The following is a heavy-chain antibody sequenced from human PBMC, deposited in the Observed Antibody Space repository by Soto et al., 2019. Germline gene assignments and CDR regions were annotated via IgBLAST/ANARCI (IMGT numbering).Heavy chain of an antibody. J-gene: IGHJ5*02. CDR2: IFYSGRSGST. CDR1: GGSISSYY. Sequence: PSETLSLTCSVSGGSISSYYWSWIRQPPGKGLEWIGYIFYSGRSGSTNYNPSLKSRVIISVDTSKNQFSLKLTSVTAVDTAVYYCAKTALGWFDPWGQGTLVT. CDR3: AKTALGWFDP. D-gene: IGHD2-21*02. V-gene: IGHV4-59*01.